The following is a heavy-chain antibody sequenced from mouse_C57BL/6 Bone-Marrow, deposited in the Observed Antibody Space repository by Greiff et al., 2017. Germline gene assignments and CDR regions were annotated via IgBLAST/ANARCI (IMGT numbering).Heavy chain of an antibody. CDR3: TFYNFDY. CDR2: IDPEDGDT. Sequence: VQLQQSGAELVRRGVVVKLSCTASGFNIKDYYMHWVKQRPEQGLEWIGRIDPEDGDTEYASKFQGKATMTADTSSNTAYLQLSSLTSEDTAVYYCTFYNFDYWGQGTTLTVSS. CDR1: GFNIKDYY. V-gene: IGHV14-1*01. D-gene: IGHD2-1*01. J-gene: IGHJ2*01.